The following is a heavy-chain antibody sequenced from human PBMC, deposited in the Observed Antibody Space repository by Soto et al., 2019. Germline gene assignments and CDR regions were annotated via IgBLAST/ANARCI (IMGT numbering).Heavy chain of an antibody. CDR3: ARAPNLRRAGYYYYYYGMDV. J-gene: IGHJ6*02. V-gene: IGHV3-48*02. Sequence: GGSLRLSCAASGFTFSSYSMNWVRQAPGKGLEWVSYISSSSSTIYYADSVKGRFTISRDNAKNSLYLQVNSLRDEDTAVYYCARAPNLRRAGYYYYYYGMDVWGQGTTVTVSS. CDR1: GFTFSSYS. CDR2: ISSSSSTI.